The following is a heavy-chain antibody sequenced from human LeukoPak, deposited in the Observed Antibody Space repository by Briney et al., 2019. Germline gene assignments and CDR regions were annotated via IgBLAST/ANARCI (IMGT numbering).Heavy chain of an antibody. Sequence: PGGSLRLSCAASGFTFSSYEMNWVRQAPGKGLEWVSYISSSGTITYYADSVKGRFTISRDNAKNSLYMQMNSLRPEDTAVYYCARDRRDYDTLTGYFVLSGMDVWGQGTTVTVSS. CDR3: ARDRRDYDTLTGYFVLSGMDV. CDR2: ISSSGTIT. CDR1: GFTFSSYE. J-gene: IGHJ6*02. V-gene: IGHV3-48*03. D-gene: IGHD3-9*01.